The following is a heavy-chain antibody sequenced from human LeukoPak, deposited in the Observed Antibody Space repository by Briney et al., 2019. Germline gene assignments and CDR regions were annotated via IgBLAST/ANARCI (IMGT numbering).Heavy chain of an antibody. D-gene: IGHD7-27*01. J-gene: IGHJ6*02. Sequence: GGSLRLSCAASGFTFNTYAMSWVRQAPGKGLEWVSTIRGSDGYTYYADSVKGRFTISRDNSKNTLYLQMNSLRAEDTAVYYCAKVLGTGYGMDVWGQGTTVTVSS. CDR3: AKVLGTGYGMDV. CDR2: IRGSDGYT. CDR1: GFTFNTYA. V-gene: IGHV3-23*01.